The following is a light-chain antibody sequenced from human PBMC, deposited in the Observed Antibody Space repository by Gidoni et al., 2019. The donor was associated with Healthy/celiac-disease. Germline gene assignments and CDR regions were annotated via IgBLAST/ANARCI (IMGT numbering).Light chain of an antibody. J-gene: IGLJ3*02. V-gene: IGLV2-14*01. Sequence: QSALPQPASVSGSPGQSITISCTGTSSDVGGYNYVSWYQQHPGKAPKLMIYDVSNRPSGVSNRFYGSKSGNTASLTISGLQAEDEADYYCSSYTSSSTWVFGGGTKLTVL. CDR3: SSYTSSSTWV. CDR1: SSDVGGYNY. CDR2: DVS.